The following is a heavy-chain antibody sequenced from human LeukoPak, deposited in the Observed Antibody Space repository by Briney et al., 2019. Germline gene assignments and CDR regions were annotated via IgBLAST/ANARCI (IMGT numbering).Heavy chain of an antibody. V-gene: IGHV4-39*07. CDR2: IYYSGST. CDR3: ARANSWYYYYMDV. D-gene: IGHD2-15*01. CDR1: GGSISSSSYY. Sequence: SETLSLTCTVSGGSISSSSYYWGWIRQPPGKGLEWIGSIYYSGSTYYNPSLKSRVTISVDTSKNQFSLKLSSVTAADTAVYYCARANSWYYYYMDVWGKGTTVTVSS. J-gene: IGHJ6*03.